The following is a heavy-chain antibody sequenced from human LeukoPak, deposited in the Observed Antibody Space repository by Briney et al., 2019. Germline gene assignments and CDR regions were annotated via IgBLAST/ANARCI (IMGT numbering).Heavy chain of an antibody. Sequence: GGSLRLSCAASGFTFSSYAMSWVRQAPGKGLEWVSAISGSGGSTYYADSVKGRFTITRDNSKNTLYLQMNSLRAEDTAVYYCAKSPAFYDFWSGYQESAYYFDYWGQGTLVTVSS. CDR1: GFTFSSYA. CDR2: ISGSGGST. J-gene: IGHJ4*02. D-gene: IGHD3-3*01. V-gene: IGHV3-23*01. CDR3: AKSPAFYDFWSGYQESAYYFDY.